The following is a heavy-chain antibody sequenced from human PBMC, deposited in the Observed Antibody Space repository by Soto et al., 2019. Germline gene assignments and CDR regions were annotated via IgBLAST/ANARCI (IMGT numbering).Heavy chain of an antibody. CDR1: GFTVSNYY. CDR2: IHRGGDT. CDR3: ARDPGYGLPFLEYLFH. Sequence: GGSLRLSCAASGFTVSNYYMSWVRQAPGKGLEWVSIIHRGGDTYYADSVKGRFTISRDNSNNMLFLQMNSLRADDTAVYYCARDPGYGLPFLEYLFHRGQGTLVTVSS. V-gene: IGHV3-66*01. J-gene: IGHJ4*02. D-gene: IGHD3-3*01.